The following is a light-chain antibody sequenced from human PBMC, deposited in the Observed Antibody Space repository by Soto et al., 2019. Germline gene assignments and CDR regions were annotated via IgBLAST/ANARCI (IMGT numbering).Light chain of an antibody. Sequence: EIVLTQSPGTLSLSPGEGATLSCRASQSVSSSYLAWYQQKPGQAPRLLIYGASSRATGIPDRFSGGGSGTDLTLTSSSLEPEDFAVYYCQQYDNSPWTFGQGTKVEIK. CDR2: GAS. CDR1: QSVSSSY. V-gene: IGKV3-20*01. J-gene: IGKJ1*01. CDR3: QQYDNSPWT.